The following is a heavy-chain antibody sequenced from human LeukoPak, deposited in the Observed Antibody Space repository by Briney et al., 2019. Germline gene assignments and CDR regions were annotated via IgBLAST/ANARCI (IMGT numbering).Heavy chain of an antibody. D-gene: IGHD4-23*01. CDR2: ISYDGTNE. CDR1: GFTFSSYS. Sequence: GGSLRLSCAASGFTFSSYSMNWVRQAPGKGLEWVAVISYDGTNEYYADSVKGRFTISRDNSKNTLYLQMNSLRAEDTAVYYCAKFYYRYGGNSVLSEDTRENLYDIWGQGTMVAVSS. J-gene: IGHJ3*02. CDR3: AKFYYRYGGNSVLSEDTRENLYDI. V-gene: IGHV3-30*18.